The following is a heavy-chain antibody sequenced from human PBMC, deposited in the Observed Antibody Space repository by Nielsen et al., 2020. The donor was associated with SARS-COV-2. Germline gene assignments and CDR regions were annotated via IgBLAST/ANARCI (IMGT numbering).Heavy chain of an antibody. CDR1: GFTFSSYA. CDR2: ISYDGSNK. Sequence: GESLKISCAASGFTFSSYAMHWVRQAPGKGLEWVAVISYDGSNKYYADSVKGRFTISRDNSKNTLYLQMNSLRAEDTAVYYCAREGPNYGGNSFDYWGQGTLVTVSS. J-gene: IGHJ4*02. V-gene: IGHV3-30-3*01. D-gene: IGHD4-23*01. CDR3: AREGPNYGGNSFDY.